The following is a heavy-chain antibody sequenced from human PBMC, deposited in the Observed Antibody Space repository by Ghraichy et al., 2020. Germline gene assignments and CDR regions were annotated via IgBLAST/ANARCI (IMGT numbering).Heavy chain of an antibody. CDR2: ISAIGSNT. CDR3: AKDAISYSDFNLLQHFDM. CDR1: EFIFNSYA. J-gene: IGHJ3*02. Sequence: GESLNISCVASEFIFNSYAMTWVRQAPGKGLEWVSIISAIGSNTYYADSVGGRFTISRDNSKNTLFLPMNSLRDEDTAVYYCAKDAISYSDFNLLQHFDMWGQGTMVTVSS. V-gene: IGHV3-23*01. D-gene: IGHD5-12*01.